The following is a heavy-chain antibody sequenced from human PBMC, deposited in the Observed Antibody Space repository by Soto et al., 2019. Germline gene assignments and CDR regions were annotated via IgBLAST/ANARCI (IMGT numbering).Heavy chain of an antibody. V-gene: IGHV1-3*01. Sequence: ASVKVSCKASGYTFTSYAMHWVRQAPGQRLEWMGWINAGNGNTKYSQKFQGRVTITRDTSASTAYLELSSLRSEDTAVYYFARFYSSGSGWLYYYYYGMDVWGQGTTVTVSS. J-gene: IGHJ6*02. CDR2: INAGNGNT. D-gene: IGHD6-19*01. CDR1: GYTFTSYA. CDR3: ARFYSSGSGWLYYYYYGMDV.